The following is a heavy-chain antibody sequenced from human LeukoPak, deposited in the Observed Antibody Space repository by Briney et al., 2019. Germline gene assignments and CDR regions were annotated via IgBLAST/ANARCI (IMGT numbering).Heavy chain of an antibody. CDR2: ISSSSSYI. CDR1: GFTFSSYR. D-gene: IGHD3-22*01. Sequence: PGGSLRLSCAASGFTFSSYRMNWVRQAPGKGLEWVSSISSSSSYIYYADSVKGRFTISRDNAKNSLYLQMNSLRAEDTAVYYCASSYLYYYDSSSAFDIWGQGTMVTVSS. CDR3: ASSYLYYYDSSSAFDI. J-gene: IGHJ3*02. V-gene: IGHV3-21*01.